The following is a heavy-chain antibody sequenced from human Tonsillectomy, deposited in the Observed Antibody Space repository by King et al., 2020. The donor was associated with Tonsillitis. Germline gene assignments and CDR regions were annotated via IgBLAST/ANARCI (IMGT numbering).Heavy chain of an antibody. J-gene: IGHJ4*02. CDR1: GGTFSTFT. CDR2: IISVDVTV. V-gene: IGHV1-69*01. D-gene: IGHD3-10*01. CDR3: ARGGGDFGELLDY. Sequence: VQLVESGAEVKEPGSSVKVSCMASGGTFSTFTINWVRQAPGQGLEWMGGIISVDVTVNYAQKFQGRVTITADESTRTAYMELSSLRSDDTAVYYCARGGGDFGELLDYWGQGTLVTVSS.